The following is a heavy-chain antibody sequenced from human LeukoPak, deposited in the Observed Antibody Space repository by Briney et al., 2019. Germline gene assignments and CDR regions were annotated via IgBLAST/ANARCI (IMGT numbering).Heavy chain of an antibody. CDR1: GFTFSSYS. D-gene: IGHD6-13*01. Sequence: PGGSLRLSCAASGFTFSSYSMNWVRQAPGKGLEWVSSISSSSSYIYYADSVKGRFTISRDNDKNSLYLQMNSLRAEDTAVYYCARGKLIAAAGRWFDPWGQGPLVIVSS. V-gene: IGHV3-21*01. J-gene: IGHJ5*02. CDR2: ISSSSSYI. CDR3: ARGKLIAAAGRWFDP.